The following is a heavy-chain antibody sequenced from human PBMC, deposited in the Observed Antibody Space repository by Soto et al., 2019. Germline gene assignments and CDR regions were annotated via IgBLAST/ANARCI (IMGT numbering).Heavy chain of an antibody. D-gene: IGHD5-18*01. CDR1: GGSVSSRDYY. J-gene: IGHJ1*01. CDR3: ARHERYSYASTILEYFQY. V-gene: IGHV4-39*01. Sequence: SETLSLTCTVSGGSVSSRDYYWGWIRQPPGKGLEWIGSIYYSGSTYYNPSLKSRVTISVDTSKNQFSLKLSFVTAAETAVYYCARHERYSYASTILEYFQYWGQGTLVTVSS. CDR2: IYYSGST.